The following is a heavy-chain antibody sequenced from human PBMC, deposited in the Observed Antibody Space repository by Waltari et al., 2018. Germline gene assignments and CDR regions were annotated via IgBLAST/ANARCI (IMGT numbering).Heavy chain of an antibody. CDR3: ASGLRTVRGIMNIGFDY. CDR2: LSYDGSYE. Sequence: QVQLVESGGGVVQPGGSLRLSCAASGFRFSRFAMHCVRQTPDKGLEWAAFLSYDGSYEYYGDAVKGRFTISRDNSNNILYLQINNLRPDDTAVYYCASGLRTVRGIMNIGFDYWGQGALVTVSS. CDR1: GFRFSRFA. J-gene: IGHJ4*02. D-gene: IGHD3-16*01. V-gene: IGHV3-30*03.